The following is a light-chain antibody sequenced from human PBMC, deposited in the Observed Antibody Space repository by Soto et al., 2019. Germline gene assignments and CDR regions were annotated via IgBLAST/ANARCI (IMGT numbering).Light chain of an antibody. CDR2: AAS. CDR3: QQSSMTPFT. J-gene: IGKJ3*01. V-gene: IGKV1-39*01. CDR1: QSISSY. Sequence: DIQMTQSPSSLSASAGDRVTITCRASQSISSYINWYQQKPGKAPKLLIYAASNLQSEVPSRFSGSGSGTDFTLTISSLQPEDVATYFCQQSSMTPFTFGPGTKVEIK.